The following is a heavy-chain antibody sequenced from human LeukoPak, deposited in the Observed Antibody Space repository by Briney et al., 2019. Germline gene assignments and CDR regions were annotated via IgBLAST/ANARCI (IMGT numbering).Heavy chain of an antibody. Sequence: ASVKVSCKASGYTFTGYYMHWVRQAPGQGLEWMGWINPNSGGTNYAQKFQGRVTMTRDTSISTAYMELGSLRSEDTAVYYCASTVLIVGATAFDYWGQGTLVTVSS. J-gene: IGHJ4*02. V-gene: IGHV1-2*02. CDR3: ASTVLIVGATAFDY. D-gene: IGHD1-26*01. CDR1: GYTFTGYY. CDR2: INPNSGGT.